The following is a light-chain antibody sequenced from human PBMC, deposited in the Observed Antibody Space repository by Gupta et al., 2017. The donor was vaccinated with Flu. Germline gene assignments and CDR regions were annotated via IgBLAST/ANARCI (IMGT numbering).Light chain of an antibody. CDR1: QSISSY. V-gene: IGKV1-39*01. CDR2: AAS. Sequence: GDRVTITCRASQSISSYLNWYQQKPGKAPKLLIYAASSLQSGVPSRFSGSGSGTDFTLTISSLQPEDFATYYCQQSYSTPYTFGQGTKLEIK. CDR3: QQSYSTPYT. J-gene: IGKJ2*01.